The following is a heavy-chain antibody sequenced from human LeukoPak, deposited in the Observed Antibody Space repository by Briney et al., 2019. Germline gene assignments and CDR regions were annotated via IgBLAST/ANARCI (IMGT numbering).Heavy chain of an antibody. CDR1: GGSIRSSSYY. J-gene: IGHJ4*02. CDR3: ASSLEGEYYFDY. Sequence: SETLSLTCTVSGGSIRSSSYYWGWIRQPPGKGLEWIGSIYYSGSTYYNPSLKSRVTISVDTSKNQFSLKLSSVTAADTAVYYCASSLEGEYYFDYWGQGTLVTVSS. CDR2: IYYSGST. V-gene: IGHV4-39*01. D-gene: IGHD1-1*01.